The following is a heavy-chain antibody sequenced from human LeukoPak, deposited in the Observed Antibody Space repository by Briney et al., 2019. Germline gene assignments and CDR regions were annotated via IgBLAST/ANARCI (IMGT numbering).Heavy chain of an antibody. J-gene: IGHJ2*01. D-gene: IGHD3-22*01. CDR2: IYYSGST. CDR3: ARATSRSGYAYWYFDI. V-gene: IGHV4-31*03. CDR1: GDSISSGGYY. Sequence: SETLSLTCTVSGDSISSGGYYCSWIRQHPGKGLEWIGYIYYSGSTYYNPSLKARVTMSVDTSKTHFSLKLTSVTAADTAGDYCARATSRSGYAYWYFDIWGSGALVTVSS.